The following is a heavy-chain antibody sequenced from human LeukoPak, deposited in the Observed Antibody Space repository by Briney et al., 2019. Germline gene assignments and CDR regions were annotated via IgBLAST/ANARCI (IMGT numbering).Heavy chain of an antibody. CDR2: ISSSSTSI. V-gene: IGHV3-21*01. CDR3: ASLFDFWSGNYKVKWSDP. J-gene: IGHJ5*02. CDR1: GFSFSNFG. D-gene: IGHD3-3*01. Sequence: GGSLRLSCAASGFSFSNFGMNWVRQAPGKGLEWVSSISSSSTSIFYADSVKGRFTTSRDNAKNSLYLQMSSLRAEDTAVYYCASLFDFWSGNYKVKWSDPWAKGPRVTVPS.